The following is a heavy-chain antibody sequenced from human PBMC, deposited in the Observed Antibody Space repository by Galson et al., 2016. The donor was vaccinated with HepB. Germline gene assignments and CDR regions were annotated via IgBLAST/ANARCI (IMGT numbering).Heavy chain of an antibody. CDR1: GFSLSTSGVG. Sequence: PALVKPTQTLTLTCSFSGFSLSTSGVGVGWIRQPPGKPLEWLALIYWDDDKRYSPSLKYRLAVTKDTSNNQVVLTMTNMDPVDTATYYCAHIGGSGTYHNPKFDSWGHGTLVSVSS. V-gene: IGHV2-5*02. D-gene: IGHD3-10*01. CDR2: IYWDDDK. CDR3: AHIGGSGTYHNPKFDS. J-gene: IGHJ5*01.